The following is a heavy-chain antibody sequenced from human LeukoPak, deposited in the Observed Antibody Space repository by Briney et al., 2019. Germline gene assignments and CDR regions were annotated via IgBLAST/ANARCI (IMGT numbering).Heavy chain of an antibody. CDR1: GFTFSSYG. CDR3: AKDGQGEWYLDL. Sequence: PGGSLRLSCAASGFTFSSYGMHWVRQAPGKGLEWVAVISYDGSNKYYADSVKGRFTISRDNSKNTLYLQMNSLRAEDTAVYYCAKDGQGEWYLDLWGRGTLVTVSS. CDR2: ISYDGSNK. J-gene: IGHJ2*01. V-gene: IGHV3-30*18.